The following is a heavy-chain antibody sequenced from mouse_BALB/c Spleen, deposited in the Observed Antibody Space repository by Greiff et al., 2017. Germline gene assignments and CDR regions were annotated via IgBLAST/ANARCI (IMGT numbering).Heavy chain of an antibody. CDR1: GFTFSSYA. Sequence: LMESGGDLVKPGGSLKLSCAASGFTFSSYAMSWVRQSPEKRLEWVAEISSGGSYTYYPDTVTGRFTISRDNAKNTLYLEMSSLRSEDTAMYYCARDGANWAWFAYWGQGTLVTVSA. V-gene: IGHV5-9-4*01. CDR2: ISSGGSYT. CDR3: ARDGANWAWFAY. D-gene: IGHD4-1*01. J-gene: IGHJ3*01.